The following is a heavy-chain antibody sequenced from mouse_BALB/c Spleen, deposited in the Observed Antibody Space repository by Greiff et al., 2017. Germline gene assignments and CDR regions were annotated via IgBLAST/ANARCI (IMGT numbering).Heavy chain of an antibody. V-gene: IGHV3-6*02. J-gene: IGHJ2*01. D-gene: IGHD1-1*01. CDR2: ISYDGSN. CDR3: ARGEYGSSRD. Sequence: EVHLVESGPGLVKPSQSLSLTCSVTGYSITSGYYWNWIRQFPGNKLEWMGYISYDGSNNYNPSLKNRISITRDTSKNQFFLKLNSVTTEDTATYYCARGEYGSSRDWGQGTTLTVSS. CDR1: GYSITSGYY.